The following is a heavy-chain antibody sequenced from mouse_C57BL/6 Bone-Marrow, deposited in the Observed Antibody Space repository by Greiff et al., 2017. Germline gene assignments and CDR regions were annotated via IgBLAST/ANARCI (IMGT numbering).Heavy chain of an antibody. J-gene: IGHJ1*03. CDR3: TPLGPYWYFDV. CDR2: IDPENGDT. CDR1: GFNIKDDY. Sequence: EVQLQESGAELVRPGASVKLSCTASGFNIKDDYMHWVKQRPEQGLEGIGWIDPENGDTEYASKFQGKATITADTSSNTAYLQLSSLTSEDTAVYYCTPLGPYWYFDVWGTGTTVTVSS. V-gene: IGHV14-4*01. D-gene: IGHD6-1*01.